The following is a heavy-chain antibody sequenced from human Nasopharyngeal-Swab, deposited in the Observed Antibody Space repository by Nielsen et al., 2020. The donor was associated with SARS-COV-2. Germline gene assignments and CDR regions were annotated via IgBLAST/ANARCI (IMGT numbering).Heavy chain of an antibody. V-gene: IGHV3-21*01. J-gene: IGHJ4*02. CDR1: GFTFSSYE. CDR3: ARDLGSYYGKLDDY. D-gene: IGHD1-26*01. Sequence: GESLKISCAASGFTFSSYEMNWVRQAPGKGLEWVSYISSSSSYIYYADSGKGRFTISRDNAKNSLYLQMNSLRAEDTAVYYCARDLGSYYGKLDDYWGQGTLVTVSS. CDR2: ISSSSSYI.